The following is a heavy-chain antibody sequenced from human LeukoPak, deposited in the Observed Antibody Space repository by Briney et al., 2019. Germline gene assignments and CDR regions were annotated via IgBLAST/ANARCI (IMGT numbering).Heavy chain of an antibody. CDR1: GFTFSSYS. CDR2: ISSSSSYI. D-gene: IGHD2-2*02. V-gene: IGHV3-21*01. CDR3: ATFVHCSSTSCYNNFDY. J-gene: IGHJ4*02. Sequence: GGSLRLSCAASGFTFSSYSMNWVRQAPGKGLEWVLSISSSSSYIYYADSVKGRFTISRDNAKNSLYLQMNSLRAEDTAVYYCATFVHCSSTSCYNNFDYWGQGTLVTVSS.